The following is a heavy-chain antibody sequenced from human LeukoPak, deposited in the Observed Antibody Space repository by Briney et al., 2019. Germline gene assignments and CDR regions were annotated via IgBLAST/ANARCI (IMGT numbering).Heavy chain of an antibody. J-gene: IGHJ6*02. CDR3: AKSGSYYANYYGMDV. CDR2: IIPIFGTA. V-gene: IGHV1-69*13. CDR1: GGTFSSYA. D-gene: IGHD1-26*01. Sequence: ASVKVSCKASGGTFSSYAISWVRQAPGQGLEWMGGIIPIFGTANYAQKFQGRVTIIADESTSTAYMELSSLRSEDTAVYYCAKSGSYYANYYGMDVWGQGTTVTVSS.